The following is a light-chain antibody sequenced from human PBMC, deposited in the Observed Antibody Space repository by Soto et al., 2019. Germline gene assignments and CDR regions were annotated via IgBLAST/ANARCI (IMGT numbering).Light chain of an antibody. J-gene: IGKJ1*01. Sequence: EIVLTQSPATLSSFPGDRVTLSCRASQAVNTRLAWYQHRPGQAPRLLIYLAYNRAAGVPARFSGSGSGTDFTLTISDVEPEDFAVYYCHQRQSWPRTFGQGTTVDI. CDR1: QAVNTR. V-gene: IGKV3-11*01. CDR2: LAY. CDR3: HQRQSWPRT.